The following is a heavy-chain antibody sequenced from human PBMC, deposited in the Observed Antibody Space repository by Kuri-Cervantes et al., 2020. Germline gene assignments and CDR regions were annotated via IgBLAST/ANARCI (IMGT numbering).Heavy chain of an antibody. J-gene: IGHJ6*02. CDR1: GFTFSSYA. V-gene: IGHV3-23*01. Sequence: GESLKISCAASGFTFSSYAMSWVRQAPGKGLEWVSGISGSGGSTYYADSVKGRFTISRDNSKNTLYLQMNSLRAEDTAVYYCARAFGGVYYYYGMDVWGQGTTVTVSS. CDR3: ARAFGGVYYYYGMDV. D-gene: IGHD2-8*02. CDR2: ISGSGGST.